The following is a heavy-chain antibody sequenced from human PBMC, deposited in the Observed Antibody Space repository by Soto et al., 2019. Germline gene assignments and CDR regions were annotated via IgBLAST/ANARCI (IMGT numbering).Heavy chain of an antibody. J-gene: IGHJ4*02. CDR1: GGTFSSYA. CDR3: ARVSSSWYKDYFDY. CDR2: IIPIFGTA. Sequence: QVQLVQSGAEVKKPGSSVKVTCKASGGTFSSYAISWVRHAPGQGLEWMGGIIPIFGTANYAQKFQGRVTITADESTSTAYMELSSLRSEVTAVYYCARVSSSWYKDYFDYWGQGTLVTVSS. D-gene: IGHD6-13*01. V-gene: IGHV1-69*12.